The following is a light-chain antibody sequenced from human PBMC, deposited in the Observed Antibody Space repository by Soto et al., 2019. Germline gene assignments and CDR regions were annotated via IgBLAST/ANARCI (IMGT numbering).Light chain of an antibody. CDR3: QQSYSTLT. J-gene: IGKJ4*01. CDR2: AAS. V-gene: IGKV1-39*01. CDR1: QSISSY. Sequence: DIQMTQSPSSLSASVGDRVIITCRASQSISSYLNWYQQKPGKAPKLLIYAASSLQSGVPSRFSGSGSGTDFTLTISSLQLEDFATYYCQQSYSTLTFGGGTKVEIK.